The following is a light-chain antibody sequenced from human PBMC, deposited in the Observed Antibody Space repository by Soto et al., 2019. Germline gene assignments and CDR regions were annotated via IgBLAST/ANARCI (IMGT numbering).Light chain of an antibody. J-gene: IGKJ5*01. CDR2: GAS. V-gene: IGKV3D-15*01. Sequence: EIVMTQSPVTLSVSPGERATLSCRASETVATNLAWYQQKPGQAPRLLIYGASGRAAGIPDRFSGSGSGTDFTLTVSSLQPEDFATYYCQQLNSYPITFGQGTRLENK. CDR1: ETVATN. CDR3: QQLNSYPIT.